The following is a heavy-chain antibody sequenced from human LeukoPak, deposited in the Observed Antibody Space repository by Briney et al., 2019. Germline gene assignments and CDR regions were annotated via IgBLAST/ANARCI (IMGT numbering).Heavy chain of an antibody. J-gene: IGHJ4*02. CDR3: AKARFPKGYDSSGGFDY. D-gene: IGHD3-22*01. CDR1: GCTFSSYS. CDR2: ISSSSSYI. V-gene: IGHV3-21*04. Sequence: GGSLRLSCAASGCTFSSYSLNWVRQAPGKGLEWVSSISSSSSYIYYADSVKGRFTISRDNAKNTLYLQMDSLRAEDTAVYYCAKARFPKGYDSSGGFDYWGQGTLVTVSS.